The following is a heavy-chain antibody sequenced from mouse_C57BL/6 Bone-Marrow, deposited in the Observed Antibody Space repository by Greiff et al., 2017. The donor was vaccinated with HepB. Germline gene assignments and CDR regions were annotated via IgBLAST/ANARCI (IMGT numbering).Heavy chain of an antibody. D-gene: IGHD2-1*01. Sequence: DVMLVESGGGLVKPGGSLKLSCAASGFTFSSYAMSWVRQTPEKRLEWVATISDGGSYTYYPDNVKGRFTISRDNAKNNLYLQMSHLKSEDTAMYYCARRIYYGNYYYFDYWGQGTTLTVSS. CDR1: GFTFSSYA. CDR3: ARRIYYGNYYYFDY. J-gene: IGHJ2*01. V-gene: IGHV5-4*03. CDR2: ISDGGSYT.